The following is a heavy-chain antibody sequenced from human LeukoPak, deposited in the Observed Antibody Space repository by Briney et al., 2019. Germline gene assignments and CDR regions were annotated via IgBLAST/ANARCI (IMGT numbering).Heavy chain of an antibody. CDR1: GFTFSTYG. Sequence: PGGSLRLSCAASGFTFSTYGMHWVRQAPGKGLEWVAFIRNDGTIKYYADSVKGRFTISRDNAKNSLYLQMNSLRAEDTAVYYCTTFVALRAFDVWGQGTMVTVS. V-gene: IGHV3-30*02. D-gene: IGHD3-10*02. CDR3: TTFVALRAFDV. CDR2: IRNDGTIK. J-gene: IGHJ3*01.